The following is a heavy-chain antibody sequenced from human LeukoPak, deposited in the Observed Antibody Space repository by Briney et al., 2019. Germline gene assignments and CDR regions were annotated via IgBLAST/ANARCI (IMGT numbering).Heavy chain of an antibody. J-gene: IGHJ3*02. Sequence: GRSLRLACAASGFTFSSYGMHLVRQAPGKGLEWVAVISNDGSDKHYADSVKGRFTISRDNSKNTMYLQMNSLRAEDTAVYYCAKGGAYNWKYGSTLFDIWGQGTMVTVSS. CDR2: ISNDGSDK. CDR1: GFTFSSYG. CDR3: AKGGAYNWKYGSTLFDI. V-gene: IGHV3-30*18. D-gene: IGHD1-7*01.